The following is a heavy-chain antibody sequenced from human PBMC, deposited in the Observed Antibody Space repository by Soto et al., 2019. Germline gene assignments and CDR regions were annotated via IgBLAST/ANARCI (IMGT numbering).Heavy chain of an antibody. J-gene: IGHJ4*02. CDR3: ARAPPFLGGLGFGELLRFDY. D-gene: IGHD3-10*01. Sequence: SETLSLTCTVSGGSISSYYWSWIRQPPGKGLEWIGYIYYSGSTNYNPSLKSRVTISVDTSKNLFSLKLSSVTAADTAVYYCARAPPFLGGLGFGELLRFDYWGQGTLVTVSS. CDR1: GGSISSYY. CDR2: IYYSGST. V-gene: IGHV4-59*01.